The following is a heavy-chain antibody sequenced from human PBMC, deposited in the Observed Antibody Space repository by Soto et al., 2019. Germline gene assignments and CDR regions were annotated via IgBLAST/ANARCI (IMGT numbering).Heavy chain of an antibody. CDR1: GGSISSCGYS. CDR2: IYHSGRT. Sequence: SETLSLTCAVSGGSISSCGYSWSWNRQPPGKGLEWIGYIYHSGRTYYNPSLKSRVTISVDRSKNQFSLKLSSVTAADTAVYYCARVPGPWGQGTLVTVSS. CDR3: ARVPGP. J-gene: IGHJ5*02. V-gene: IGHV4-30-2*01.